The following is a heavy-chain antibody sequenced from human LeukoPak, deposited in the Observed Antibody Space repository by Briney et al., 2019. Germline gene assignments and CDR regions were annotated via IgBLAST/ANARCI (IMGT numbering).Heavy chain of an antibody. CDR2: ISAYNGYT. Sequence: VASVKVSCKASGFTFTNYGISWVRQAPGQGLEWMGWISAYNGYTGYAQKLQFRVTMTTDTSTSTAYMELRSLRSDDTAVYYCARLTNYYDSSGYLAQLDYWGQGTLVTVSS. D-gene: IGHD3-22*01. CDR1: GFTFTNYG. CDR3: ARLTNYYDSSGYLAQLDY. J-gene: IGHJ4*02. V-gene: IGHV1-18*01.